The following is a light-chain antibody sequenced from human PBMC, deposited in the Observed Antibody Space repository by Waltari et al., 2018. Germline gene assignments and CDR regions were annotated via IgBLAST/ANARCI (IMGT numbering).Light chain of an antibody. CDR1: SSDVGGYPY. Sequence: QSALTQPASVSGSPGQSITMSCTGTSSDVGGYPYVSWYQQYPGKAPKLMIYDVRQLPSGVSNRFSGYKSGNTATLTISGLQAEDGADYDCSSYTSRNTIVFGVGTKLTVL. J-gene: IGLJ3*02. V-gene: IGLV2-14*01. CDR2: DVR. CDR3: SSYTSRNTIV.